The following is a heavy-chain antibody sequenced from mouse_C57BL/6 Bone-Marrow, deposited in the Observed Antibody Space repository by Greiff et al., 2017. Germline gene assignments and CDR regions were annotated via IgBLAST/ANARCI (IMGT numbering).Heavy chain of an antibody. D-gene: IGHD2-4*01. Sequence: QVQLQQPGAELVRPGSSVKLSCKASGYTFTSYWMDWVKQRPGQGLEWIGNIYPSDSETHYNQKFKDKATLTVDKSSSTAYMQLSSLTSEDSAVYYCARGYYDYDYAMDYWGQGTSVTVSS. CDR3: ARGYYDYDYAMDY. CDR1: GYTFTSYW. V-gene: IGHV1-61*01. J-gene: IGHJ4*01. CDR2: IYPSDSET.